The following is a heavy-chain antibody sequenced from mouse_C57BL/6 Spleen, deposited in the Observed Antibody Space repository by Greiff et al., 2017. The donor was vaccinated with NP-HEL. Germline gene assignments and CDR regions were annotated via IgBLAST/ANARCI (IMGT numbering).Heavy chain of an antibody. CDR3: ARSNYYGSQAWFAY. D-gene: IGHD1-1*01. CDR2: IDPSDSYT. J-gene: IGHJ3*01. Sequence: QVQLQQPGAELVMPGASVKLSCKASGYTFTSYWMHWVKQRPGQGLEWIGEIDPSDSYTNYNQKFKGKSTLTVDKSSSTAYMQLSSLTSEDSAVYYCARSNYYGSQAWFAYWGQGTLVTVSA. V-gene: IGHV1-69*01. CDR1: GYTFTSYW.